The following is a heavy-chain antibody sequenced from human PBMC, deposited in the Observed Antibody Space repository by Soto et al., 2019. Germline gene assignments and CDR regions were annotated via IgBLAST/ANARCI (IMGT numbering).Heavy chain of an antibody. CDR3: AKRKYYARSALWES. Sequence: EVQLLESGGGLVQPGGSLRLSCAASGFTFSSYAVSWVRQAPGKGLVWVSSITSSGGSTYYADSVKGRCTISRDNSTNTLILLMNSLRAEATAVYYCAKRKYYARSALWESWGQGTLVSVSS. D-gene: IGHD3-22*01. CDR1: GFTFSSYA. V-gene: IGHV3-23*01. J-gene: IGHJ5*02. CDR2: ITSSGGST.